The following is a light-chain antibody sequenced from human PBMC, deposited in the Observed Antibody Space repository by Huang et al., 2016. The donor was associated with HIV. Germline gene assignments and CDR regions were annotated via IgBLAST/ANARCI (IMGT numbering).Light chain of an antibody. CDR3: QQTDRFSIT. CDR2: ATS. CDR1: QDISSY. J-gene: IGKJ5*01. Sequence: DIQMTQSPSSVSASVGERVTITCRASQDISSYVAWYQQKPGKAPKLLIYATSTLQSGVPSRFSDSSSGTEFTLTISSLQPEDFATYYCQQTDRFSITFGQGTRLEIK. V-gene: IGKV1-12*01.